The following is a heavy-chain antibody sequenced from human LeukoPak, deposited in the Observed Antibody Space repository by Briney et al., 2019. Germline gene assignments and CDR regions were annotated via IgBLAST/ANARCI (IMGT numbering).Heavy chain of an antibody. CDR2: IYYSGST. J-gene: IGHJ3*02. CDR3: ARVCRGNCHDAFDI. V-gene: IGHV4-59*01. D-gene: IGHD3-10*02. CDR1: GGSISSFY. Sequence: SQTLSLTCTVSGGSISSFYWSWVRQPPGKGLEWDGYIYYSGSTNYNPSLKSRVTISVDTSKNQFSLKLSSVTAADTAVYYCARVCRGNCHDAFDIWGQGTMVTVSS.